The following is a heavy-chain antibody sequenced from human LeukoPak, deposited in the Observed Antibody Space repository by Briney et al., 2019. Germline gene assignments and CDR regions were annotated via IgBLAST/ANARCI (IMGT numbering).Heavy chain of an antibody. CDR1: GFTLSSYG. CDR2: ISYDGNAK. CDR3: AKEKVFTSTSWTTIEY. D-gene: IGHD6-13*01. V-gene: IGHV3-30*18. Sequence: PGWSLRLSCAASGFTLSSYGMHWVRQAPGMGLEWVAVISYDGNAKHYADSVKGRFTISRDNSKNTLYLQMNSLRSEDTAVYYCAKEKVFTSTSWTTIEYWGQGTLVTVSS. J-gene: IGHJ4*02.